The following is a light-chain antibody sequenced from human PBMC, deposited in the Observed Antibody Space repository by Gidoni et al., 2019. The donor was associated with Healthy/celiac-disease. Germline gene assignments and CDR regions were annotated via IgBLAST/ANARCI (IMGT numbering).Light chain of an antibody. CDR3: QQYGSSPQWYT. Sequence: EIVLTQSPGTLSLSPGERATLSCRASQSVSSSYLAWYQQKPGQAPRLLIYGASSRATGIPDRFSGSGSGTDFTLTISRLEPEDFAVYYCQQYGSSPQWYTFXQXTKLEIK. V-gene: IGKV3-20*01. CDR1: QSVSSSY. J-gene: IGKJ2*01. CDR2: GAS.